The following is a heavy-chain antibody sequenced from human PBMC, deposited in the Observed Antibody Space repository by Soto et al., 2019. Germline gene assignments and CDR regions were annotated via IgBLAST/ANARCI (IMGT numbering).Heavy chain of an antibody. Sequence: PSETLSLTCNVSGGSVSDYYWSWIRQAPGKGLEWIGYIHERGVTNYNPSLKGRVTMAVDTSKNQFSLTLRSVHTADTAIYFCSRDAAGDSGHWGRGTLVTVSS. D-gene: IGHD4-17*01. CDR3: SRDAAGDSGH. CDR2: IHERGVT. J-gene: IGHJ4*02. V-gene: IGHV4-59*02. CDR1: GGSVSDYY.